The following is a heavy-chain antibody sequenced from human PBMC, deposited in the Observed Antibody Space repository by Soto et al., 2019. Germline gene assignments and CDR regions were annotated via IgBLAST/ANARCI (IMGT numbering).Heavy chain of an antibody. CDR3: ARRRLTTSEDYFDH. CDR1: GFIFSDYT. D-gene: IGHD1-1*01. V-gene: IGHV3-21*02. Sequence: EVQLMESGRGLVKPGGSLRLSCAASGFIFSDYTMTWVRQAPGKGLEWVSSISSSGRYIYYSDSVKGRFTISRDNAKISLFLQMTSLRADDTAVYYCARRRLTTSEDYFDHWGHGTLVSVSS. CDR2: ISSSGRYI. J-gene: IGHJ4*01.